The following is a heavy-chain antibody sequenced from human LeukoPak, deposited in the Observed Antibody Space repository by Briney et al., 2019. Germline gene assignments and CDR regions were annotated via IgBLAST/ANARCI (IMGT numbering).Heavy chain of an antibody. D-gene: IGHD2-15*01. Sequence: GGSLRLSCAASGFTFDDYGMSWVRQAPGKGLEWVSGINWNGGSTGYADSVKGRFTISRDSAKNSLYLQMNSLRAEDTALYYCARGYCSGGSCWYFDNWGQGTPVTVSS. V-gene: IGHV3-20*04. CDR2: INWNGGST. J-gene: IGHJ4*02. CDR3: ARGYCSGGSCWYFDN. CDR1: GFTFDDYG.